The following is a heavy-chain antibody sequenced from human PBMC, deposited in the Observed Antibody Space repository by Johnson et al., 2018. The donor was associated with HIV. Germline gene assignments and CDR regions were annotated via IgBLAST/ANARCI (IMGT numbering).Heavy chain of an antibody. J-gene: IGHJ3*01. Sequence: QVQLVESGGGVVQPGRSLRLSCAASGFTFSSYAMHWVRQAPGKGLEWVAVIWYDGSNKYYADSVKGRFTISRDNAKNSVYLQMNSLEAEDTAVYYCARAPEVRGVDAFDVWGQGTMVTVSS. D-gene: IGHD3-10*01. V-gene: IGHV3-33*08. CDR1: GFTFSSYA. CDR3: ARAPEVRGVDAFDV. CDR2: IWYDGSNK.